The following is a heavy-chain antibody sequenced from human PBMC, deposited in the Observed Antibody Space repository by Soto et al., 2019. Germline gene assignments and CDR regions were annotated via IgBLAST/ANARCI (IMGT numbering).Heavy chain of an antibody. Sequence: ASVKVSCKASGYTFTSYAMHWVRQAPGQRLEWMGWINAGNGNTKYSQKFQGRVTITRDTSASTAYMELSSLRSEDTAVYYCARGAVAGTYYFDYWGQGTLVTVFS. CDR2: INAGNGNT. D-gene: IGHD6-19*01. CDR1: GYTFTSYA. J-gene: IGHJ4*02. CDR3: ARGAVAGTYYFDY. V-gene: IGHV1-3*01.